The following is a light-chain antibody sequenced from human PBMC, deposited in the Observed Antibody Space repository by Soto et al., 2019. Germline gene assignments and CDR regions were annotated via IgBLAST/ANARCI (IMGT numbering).Light chain of an antibody. Sequence: IQMTQSPSSLSASLGDRVTITCGASQSISNFLNWYQQKPGKAPKLLIHPTSSLQSGVPSRFSGSGTGTDCTLTISSLQPEELETYYCQQSYSNPQTFGGGTKVDIK. CDR2: PTS. V-gene: IGKV1-39*01. J-gene: IGKJ4*01. CDR3: QQSYSNPQT. CDR1: QSISNF.